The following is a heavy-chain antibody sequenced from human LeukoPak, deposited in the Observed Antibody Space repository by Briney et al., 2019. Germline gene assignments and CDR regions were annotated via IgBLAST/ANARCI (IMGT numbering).Heavy chain of an antibody. CDR2: IRNKANTYIT. V-gene: IGHV3-72*01. CDR3: ARVVDGDFDWFDY. J-gene: IGHJ5*01. D-gene: IGHD3-10*01. CDR1: GFTFSDHY. Sequence: GGSLRLSCVASGFTFSDHYMDWVRQAPGKGLEWVGRIRNKANTYITKYAASVKGRFTISRDDSKNSLFLQMNSLKAEDTAVYFCARVVDGDFDWFDYWGQGTLVTVSS.